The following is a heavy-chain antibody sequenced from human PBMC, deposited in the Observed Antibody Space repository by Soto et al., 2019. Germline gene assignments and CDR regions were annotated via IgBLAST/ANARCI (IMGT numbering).Heavy chain of an antibody. CDR3: TIFGVVISEEDYYYYGMDV. CDR1: GYTFTSYG. J-gene: IGHJ6*02. CDR2: ISAYNGNT. D-gene: IGHD3-3*01. V-gene: IGHV1-18*01. Sequence: QVQLVQSGAEVKKPGASVKVSCKASGYTFTSYGISWVRQAPGQGLVWMGWISAYNGNTNYAQKLQGRVTMTTDTSTSTAYMELRSLRSDDTAVYYCTIFGVVISEEDYYYYGMDVWGQGTTVTVSS.